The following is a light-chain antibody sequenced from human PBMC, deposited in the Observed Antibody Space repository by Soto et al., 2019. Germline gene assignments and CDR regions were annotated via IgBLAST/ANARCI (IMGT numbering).Light chain of an antibody. J-gene: IGKJ5*01. Sequence: EIVLTQSPGTLSLSPGERATLSCRASQSVSSSYLAWYQQKPGQAPRLLIYGASSRATGIPDRFSGSASRTDFTLTISRLEPEDFAVYYCQQYGSSPPITFGQGTRLAIK. CDR3: QQYGSSPPIT. V-gene: IGKV3-20*01. CDR1: QSVSSSY. CDR2: GAS.